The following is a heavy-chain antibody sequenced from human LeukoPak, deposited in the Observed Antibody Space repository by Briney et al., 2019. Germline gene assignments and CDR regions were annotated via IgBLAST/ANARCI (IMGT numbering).Heavy chain of an antibody. J-gene: IGHJ4*02. Sequence: GRSLRLSCAASGFTFSSYSMNWVRQAPGKGLEWVSYISSSSSTIYYADSVKGRFTISRDNAKNSLYLQMNSLRAEDTAVYYCARVGIAVAGTHWGQGTLVTVSS. CDR2: ISSSSSTI. V-gene: IGHV3-48*01. D-gene: IGHD6-19*01. CDR3: ARVGIAVAGTH. CDR1: GFTFSSYS.